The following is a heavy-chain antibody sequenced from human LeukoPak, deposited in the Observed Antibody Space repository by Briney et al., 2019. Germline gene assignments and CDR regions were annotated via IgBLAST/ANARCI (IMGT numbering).Heavy chain of an antibody. CDR1: GGSISSYY. CDR2: IYYSGST. CDR3: ARGRRWFDP. J-gene: IGHJ5*02. V-gene: IGHV4-59*01. Sequence: SETLSLTCTVSGGSISSYYWSWIRQPPGKGLEWIGYIYYSGSTNYNPSLKSRVTISVDTSKNQFSLKLSSVTAADTAVYYCARGRRWFDPWGQGTLVTVSS.